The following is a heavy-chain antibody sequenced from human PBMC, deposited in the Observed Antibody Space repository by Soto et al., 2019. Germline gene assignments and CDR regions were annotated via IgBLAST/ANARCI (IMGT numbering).Heavy chain of an antibody. CDR3: AHSPINYGSRRYGYFDY. D-gene: IGHD3-10*01. CDR1: GFSLSTSGVG. J-gene: IGHJ4*02. CDR2: IYWDDDK. V-gene: IGHV2-5*02. Sequence: QITLKESGPTLVKPTQTLTLTCTFSGFSLSTSGVGVGWVRQPPGKALEWLALIYWDDDKRYSPSLKSRPTITKDTSNNQVVLTMTNMDPVDTATYFCAHSPINYGSRRYGYFDYWGQGTLVTVSS.